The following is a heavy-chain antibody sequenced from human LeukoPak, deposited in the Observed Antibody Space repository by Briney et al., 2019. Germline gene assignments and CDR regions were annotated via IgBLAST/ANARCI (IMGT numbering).Heavy chain of an antibody. V-gene: IGHV3-33*06. D-gene: IGHD6-19*01. CDR1: GFTFSSYG. Sequence: GGSLRLSCAAAGFTFSSYGMHWVRQAPGKGLEWVAVIWYGGSNKYYADSVKGRFTISRDNSKNTLYLQMNSLRAEDTAVYYCAKESVAGYYFDYWGQGTLVTVSS. CDR3: AKESVAGYYFDY. CDR2: IWYGGSNK. J-gene: IGHJ4*02.